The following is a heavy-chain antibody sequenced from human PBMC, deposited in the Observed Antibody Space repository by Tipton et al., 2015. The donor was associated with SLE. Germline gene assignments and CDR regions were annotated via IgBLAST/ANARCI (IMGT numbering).Heavy chain of an antibody. CDR3: ARLRVAAGTWYFDY. CDR2: IHATGSA. Sequence: TLSLTCTVSGGSINSGDYYWSWLRQPAGMGLEWIGRIHATGSANYNPSLKSRVTMSVDTSKNQFSLNLSSLTAADTAVYYCARLRVAAGTWYFDYWGQGTLVTVSS. J-gene: IGHJ4*02. D-gene: IGHD6-19*01. CDR1: GGSINSGDYY. V-gene: IGHV4-61*02.